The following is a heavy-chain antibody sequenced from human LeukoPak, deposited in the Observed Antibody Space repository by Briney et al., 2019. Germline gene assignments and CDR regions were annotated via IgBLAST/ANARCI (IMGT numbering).Heavy chain of an antibody. V-gene: IGHV3-30-3*01. CDR1: GFTFSSYA. CDR2: ISYDGSNK. D-gene: IGHD4-11*01. Sequence: GRSLRLSCAASGFTFSSYAMHWVRQAPGKGLEWVAVISYDGSNKYYADSVKGRFTISRDNSKNTLYLQMNSLRAEDTAVYYCARESSNNRYYYYGMDVWGQGTTVTVSS. J-gene: IGHJ6*02. CDR3: ARESSNNRYYYYGMDV.